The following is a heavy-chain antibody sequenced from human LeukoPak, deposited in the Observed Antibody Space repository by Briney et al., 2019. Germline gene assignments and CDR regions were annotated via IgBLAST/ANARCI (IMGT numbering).Heavy chain of an antibody. D-gene: IGHD3-22*01. CDR3: ARLQGGYYDSSGYYDY. CDR1: GYSFTSYW. J-gene: IGHJ4*02. V-gene: IGHV5-51*01. Sequence: HGESLKISCKGSGYSFTSYWIGWVRQMPGKGLEWMGIIYPGDSDTRYSPSFQGQVTISADESISTAYLQWSSLKASDTAMYYCARLQGGYYDSSGYYDYWGQGTLVTVSS. CDR2: IYPGDSDT.